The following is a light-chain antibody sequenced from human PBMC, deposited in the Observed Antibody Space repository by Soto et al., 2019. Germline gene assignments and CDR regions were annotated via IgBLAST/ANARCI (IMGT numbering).Light chain of an antibody. CDR3: QSYDSSLSDLV. J-gene: IGLJ2*01. V-gene: IGLV1-40*01. CDR2: GNS. Sequence: QSVLTQPPSVSGAPGQRVTISCTGSSSNIGAGYDVQWYQQLPGTAPKLLIYGNSNRPSGVPDRFSGSKSGTSASLAITGLQAEDEADYYCQSYDSSLSDLVFGGGTKLTVL. CDR1: SSNIGAGYD.